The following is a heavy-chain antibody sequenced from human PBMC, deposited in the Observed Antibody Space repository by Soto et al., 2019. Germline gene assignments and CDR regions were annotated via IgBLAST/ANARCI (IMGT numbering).Heavy chain of an antibody. J-gene: IGHJ6*02. CDR1: EFSFSTYN. D-gene: IGHD6-13*01. V-gene: IGHV3-21*01. CDR3: ARDPAADGYYGMDV. CDR2: ISSTSSHI. Sequence: EVQLVESGGGLVKPGGSLRLSCVASEFSFSTYNMNWVRQAPGKGLEGVSFISSTSSHIHYADSVKGRFTISRDNAQNSLYLQMNSLRAEDTAVYYCARDPAADGYYGMDVWGQGTTVTVSS.